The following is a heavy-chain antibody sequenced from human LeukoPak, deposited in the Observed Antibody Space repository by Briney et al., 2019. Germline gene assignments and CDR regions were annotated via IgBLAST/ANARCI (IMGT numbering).Heavy chain of an antibody. CDR3: ARAPGAALD. CDR1: GGPSGGYT. D-gene: IGHD2-15*01. Sequence: SETLSLTSVVKGGPSGGYTWAWFGHPPGKGLEWIGEINHSGSTNYNPSLKSRVTVSLDTSKNQFSLKLSSVTAADTAVYYCARAPGAALDWGQGTLVTVSS. CDR2: INHSGST. V-gene: IGHV4-34*01. J-gene: IGHJ4*02.